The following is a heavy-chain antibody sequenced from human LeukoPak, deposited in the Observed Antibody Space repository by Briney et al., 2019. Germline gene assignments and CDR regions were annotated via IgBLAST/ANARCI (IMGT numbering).Heavy chain of an antibody. D-gene: IGHD3-10*01. Sequence: GGSLRLYCAASGFTVSSNYMSWVRQAPGKGLEWVSVIYSGGSTYYADSVKGRFTISRDNSKNTLYLQMNSLRAEDTAVYYCARSSYSGSYTYFDYWGQGTLVTVSS. CDR2: IYSGGST. J-gene: IGHJ4*02. CDR1: GFTVSSNY. V-gene: IGHV3-53*01. CDR3: ARSSYSGSYTYFDY.